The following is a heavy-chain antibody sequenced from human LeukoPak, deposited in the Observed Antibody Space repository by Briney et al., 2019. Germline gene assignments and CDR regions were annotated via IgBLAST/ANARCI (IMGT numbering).Heavy chain of an antibody. D-gene: IGHD4-17*01. J-gene: IGHJ4*02. CDR2: IYYSGST. CDR1: GGSITSYY. CDR3: ASLTVTTLRFDS. V-gene: IGHV4-59*01. Sequence: SETLSLTCTVSGGSITSYYWSWIRQPPGKGLEWIGYIYYSGSTNYNPSLKSRVTISVDTSKNQFSLKLNSVTAADTAVYYCASLTVTTLRFDSWGQGTLATVSS.